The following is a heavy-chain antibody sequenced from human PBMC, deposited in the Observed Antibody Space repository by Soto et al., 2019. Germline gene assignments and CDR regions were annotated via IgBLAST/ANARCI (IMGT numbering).Heavy chain of an antibody. CDR1: GGSFSGYY. CDR3: ARAPEQLVRDWFDP. CDR2: INHSGST. J-gene: IGHJ5*02. Sequence: SETLSLTCAVYGGSFSGYYWSWIRQPPGKGLEWIGEINHSGSTNYNPSLRSRVTISVDTSKNQFSLKLSSVTAADTAVYYCARAPEQLVRDWFDPGAREPWSPSPQ. V-gene: IGHV4-34*01. D-gene: IGHD6-6*01.